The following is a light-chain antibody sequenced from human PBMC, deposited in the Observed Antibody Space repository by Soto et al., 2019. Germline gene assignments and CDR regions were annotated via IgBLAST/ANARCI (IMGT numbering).Light chain of an antibody. Sequence: DIQLTQSPSSLSASVGDRVTITCQASQDITDSLNWYQQKPGKAPNVLISDASNLKRGVPSRFSGSGSGTDFTFSISSLQPEDIATYYCQQFDKLPPTFGQGTKVDIK. CDR2: DAS. CDR3: QQFDKLPPT. V-gene: IGKV1-33*01. J-gene: IGKJ1*01. CDR1: QDITDS.